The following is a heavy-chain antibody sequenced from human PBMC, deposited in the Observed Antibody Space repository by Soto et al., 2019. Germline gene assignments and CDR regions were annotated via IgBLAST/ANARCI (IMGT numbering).Heavy chain of an antibody. D-gene: IGHD3-10*01. CDR3: ASDIASRGGDYFDS. J-gene: IGHJ4*02. V-gene: IGHV3-21*06. CDR1: GFTFRNYN. Sequence: EVQLVESGGGLVKAGGSLRLFCTASGFTFRNYNMNWVRQAPGKGLEWVSSISTGGAYMFYADSVKGRFTISRDNAQNSLFLQIDSPRAEDTAVYYCASDIASRGGDYFDSWGQGTLVTVSS. CDR2: ISTGGAYM.